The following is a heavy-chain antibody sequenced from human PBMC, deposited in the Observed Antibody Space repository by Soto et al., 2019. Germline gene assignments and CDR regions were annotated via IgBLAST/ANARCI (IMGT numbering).Heavy chain of an antibody. D-gene: IGHD5-18*01. V-gene: IGHV4-39*01. J-gene: IGHJ4*02. CDR2: GYHGGKT. Sequence: QLQLQESGPGLVKPSETQSLTCTVSGGSISSNSYYWAWIRQPPGKGLEWIGSGYHGGKTYYNPSHKGRATISVDTSTNQFSLKLNAVTAADTALYYVARHLSGYGYLYFEYWGQGILVTVSS. CDR1: GGSISSNSYY. CDR3: ARHLSGYGYLYFEY.